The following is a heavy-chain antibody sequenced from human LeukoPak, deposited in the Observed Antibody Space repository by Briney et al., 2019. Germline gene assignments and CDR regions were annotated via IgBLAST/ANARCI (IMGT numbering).Heavy chain of an antibody. Sequence: ASVKVSCKASGYTFTGYYMDWVRQAPGQGLEWMGWINPNSGGTNYAQKFQGRVTMTRDTSISTAYMELSRLRSDDTAVYYCARVVVAPKTKSSFSFRYAFDYWGQGTLVTVSS. CDR1: GYTFTGYY. CDR3: ARVVVAPKTKSSFSFRYAFDY. V-gene: IGHV1-2*02. J-gene: IGHJ4*02. D-gene: IGHD2-15*01. CDR2: INPNSGGT.